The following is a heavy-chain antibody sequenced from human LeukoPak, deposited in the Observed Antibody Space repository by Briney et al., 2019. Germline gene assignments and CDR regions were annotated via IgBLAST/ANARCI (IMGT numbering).Heavy chain of an antibody. CDR2: ISGSSSTI. J-gene: IGHJ4*02. D-gene: IGHD1-26*01. Sequence: GGSLRLSCAASGFTFSDYYMSWIRQAPGKGLEWVSFISGSSSTIYYADSVKGRFTISRDNAKNSLYLQMNSLRAEDTAIYYCAREPRWELPFDYWGQGTLVTVSS. CDR1: GFTFSDYY. V-gene: IGHV3-11*01. CDR3: AREPRWELPFDY.